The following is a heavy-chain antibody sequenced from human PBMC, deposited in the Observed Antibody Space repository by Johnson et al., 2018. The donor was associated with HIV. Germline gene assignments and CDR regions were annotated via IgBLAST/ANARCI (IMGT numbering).Heavy chain of an antibody. CDR1: RFTFSSSA. CDR3: AKGEGYCGGDCLDAFDI. CDR2: ISGSGDST. Sequence: VQLVESGGGLVQPGGSLRLSCVASRFTFSSSAMSWVRQAPGKGLEWVSAISGSGDSTYYADSVKGRFTISRDNSKNTLYLQMNSLRAEDTAVYYCAKGEGYCGGDCLDAFDIWGQGTMVTVSS. D-gene: IGHD2-21*01. V-gene: IGHV3-23*04. J-gene: IGHJ3*02.